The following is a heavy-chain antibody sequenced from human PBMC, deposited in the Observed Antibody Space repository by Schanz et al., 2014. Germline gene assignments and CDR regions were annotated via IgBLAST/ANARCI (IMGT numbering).Heavy chain of an antibody. CDR3: ARDHTTESYYSAGPPIDY. CDR1: GFTFSSYS. D-gene: IGHD1-26*01. Sequence: EVQLVESGGGLVQPGGSLRLSCAASGFTFSSYSMNWVRQAPGKGLEWVSYISSSSSTRYYADSVKGRFTISRDNAKNSVFLQMNSLRAEDTAVYYCARDHTTESYYSAGPPIDYWGQGTLLTVSS. V-gene: IGHV3-48*01. CDR2: ISSSSSTR. J-gene: IGHJ4*02.